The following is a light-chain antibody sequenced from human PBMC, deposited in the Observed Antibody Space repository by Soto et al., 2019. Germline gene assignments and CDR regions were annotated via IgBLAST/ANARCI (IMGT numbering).Light chain of an antibody. CDR2: KAS. V-gene: IGKV1-5*03. J-gene: IGKJ1*01. CDR3: QQNNRYPWT. CDR1: QSISNW. Sequence: DIQMTQSPSTLLASVGDRVTITCRASQSISNWLAWYQQKPGKAPRVLIYKASNLESGVTSRFSGSGSGTEFTLTISSLQPEDIGTYYCQQNNRYPWTFGQGTKVDIK.